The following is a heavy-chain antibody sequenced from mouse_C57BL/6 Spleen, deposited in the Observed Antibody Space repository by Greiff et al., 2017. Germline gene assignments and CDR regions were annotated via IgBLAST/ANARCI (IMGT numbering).Heavy chain of an antibody. Sequence: EVKLMESEGGLVQPGSSMKLSCTASGFTFSDYYMAWVRQVPEKGLEWVANINYDGSSTYYLDSLKSRFIISRDNAKNILYLQMSSLKSEDTATYYCARDNWYGRMGYWGQGTSVTVSS. CDR1: GFTFSDYY. CDR3: ARDNWYGRMGY. V-gene: IGHV5-16*01. J-gene: IGHJ4*01. D-gene: IGHD4-1*01. CDR2: INYDGSST.